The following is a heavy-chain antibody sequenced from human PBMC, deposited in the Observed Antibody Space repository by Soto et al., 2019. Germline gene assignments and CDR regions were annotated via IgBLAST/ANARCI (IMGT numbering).Heavy chain of an antibody. CDR2: ISSSSSYI. V-gene: IGHV3-21*01. Sequence: GGSLRLSCAASGFTFSSYSMNWVRQAPGKGLEWVSSISSSSSYIYYADSVKGRFTISRDNAKNSLYLQMNSLRAEDTAVYYCARSIAAAGRDWNAFDIWGQGTMVTVSS. J-gene: IGHJ3*02. CDR1: GFTFSSYS. CDR3: ARSIAAAGRDWNAFDI. D-gene: IGHD6-13*01.